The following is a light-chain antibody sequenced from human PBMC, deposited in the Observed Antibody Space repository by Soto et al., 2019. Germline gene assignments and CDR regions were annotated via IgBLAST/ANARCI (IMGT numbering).Light chain of an antibody. CDR3: CSYXXSDSSFV. V-gene: IGLV2-11*01. CDR1: SNDXGGYNF. CDR2: DVS. Sequence: QSALTXPRSLSGSPGQSVTISCTGTSNDXGGYNFVSWYQQHPGKVPKLIIYDVSIRPSGVPDRFSASKSGITASLTISGXXAXXXXXYYXCSYXXSDSSFVFGSGTKLTVL. J-gene: IGLJ1*01.